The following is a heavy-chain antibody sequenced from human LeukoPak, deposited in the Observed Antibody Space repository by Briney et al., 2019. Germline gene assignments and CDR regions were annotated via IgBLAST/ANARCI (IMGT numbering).Heavy chain of an antibody. CDR3: ATTYSSGWFFHY. Sequence: ASVKVSCKASGYTFTDYFMHWVRQATGQGLEWMGWTNPNSGGTKYAQNFQGRVTVTRDTSISTAYMELNRLTSDDTAVYYCATTYSSGWFFHYWGQGTLVTVSS. J-gene: IGHJ4*02. CDR1: GYTFTDYF. CDR2: TNPNSGGT. D-gene: IGHD6-19*01. V-gene: IGHV1-2*02.